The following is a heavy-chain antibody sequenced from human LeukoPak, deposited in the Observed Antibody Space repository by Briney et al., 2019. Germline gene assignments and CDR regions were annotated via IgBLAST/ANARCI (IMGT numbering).Heavy chain of an antibody. Sequence: ASVKASCKVSGFTLTELSMHWVRQAPGKGLEWMGGFDPEDGETIYAQKFQGRVTMTEDTSTDTAYMELSSLRSEDTAVYYCATLVIAAAGTDYWGQGTLVTVSS. CDR2: FDPEDGET. D-gene: IGHD6-13*01. V-gene: IGHV1-24*01. CDR3: ATLVIAAAGTDY. J-gene: IGHJ4*02. CDR1: GFTLTELS.